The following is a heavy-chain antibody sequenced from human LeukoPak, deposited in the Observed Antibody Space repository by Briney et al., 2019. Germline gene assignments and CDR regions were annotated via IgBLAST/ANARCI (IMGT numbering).Heavy chain of an antibody. J-gene: IGHJ4*02. V-gene: IGHV1-69*13. D-gene: IGHD3-3*01. CDR2: IIPIFGTA. CDR1: GGTFSSYA. Sequence: ASVKVSRKASGGTFSSYAISWVRQAPGQGLEWMGGIIPIFGTANYAQKFQGRVTITADESTSTAYMELSSLRSEDTAVYYCARGRFLEWLSESYYFDYWGQGTLVTVSS. CDR3: ARGRFLEWLSESYYFDY.